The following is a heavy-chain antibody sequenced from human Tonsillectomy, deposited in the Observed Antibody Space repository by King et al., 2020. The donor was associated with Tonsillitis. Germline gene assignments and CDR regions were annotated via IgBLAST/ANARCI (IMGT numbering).Heavy chain of an antibody. CDR1: GGSISSSRYY. V-gene: IGHV4-39*07. CDR2: IYYTGST. D-gene: IGHD3-22*01. J-gene: IGHJ4*02. Sequence: QLQESGPGLVKPSETLSLTCTVSGGSISSSRYYWGWIRQSPGKGLEWIGNIYYTGSTYYNPSLKSRVTISVDTSKNQISLKLSSVTAADTAVYYCASLATPYYYDSSGYYFDHWGQGTLVTVSS. CDR3: ASLATPYYYDSSGYYFDH.